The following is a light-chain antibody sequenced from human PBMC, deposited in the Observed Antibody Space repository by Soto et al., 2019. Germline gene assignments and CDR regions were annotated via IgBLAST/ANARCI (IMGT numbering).Light chain of an antibody. V-gene: IGLV2-8*01. CDR2: EVN. J-gene: IGLJ1*01. CDR3: SSYAGSSNV. Sequence: QSALTQPPSASGSPGQSVAISYTGTSSDVGGYNYVSWYQQHPGKAPKLMIYEVNKRPSGVPDRFSGSKSGNTASLNVSGLQAEDEADYYCSSYAGSSNVFGTGTKVTVL. CDR1: SSDVGGYNY.